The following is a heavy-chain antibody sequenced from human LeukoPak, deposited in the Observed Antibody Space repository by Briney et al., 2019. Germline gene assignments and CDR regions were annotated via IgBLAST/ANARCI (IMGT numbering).Heavy chain of an antibody. CDR1: GGTFSSYA. CDR2: IIPIFGTA. CDR3: ARGARSPSYYYYYYMDV. J-gene: IGHJ6*03. Sequence: ASVKVSCKASGGTFSSYAISWVRQAPGQGLEWMGGIIPIFGTANYAQKFQGRVTITTDESTSTAYMELSSLRSEDTAVYYCARGARSPSYYYYYYMDVWGKGTTVTVSS. V-gene: IGHV1-69*05.